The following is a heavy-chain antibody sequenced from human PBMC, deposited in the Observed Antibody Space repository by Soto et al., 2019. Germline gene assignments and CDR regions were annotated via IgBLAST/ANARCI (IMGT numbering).Heavy chain of an antibody. CDR3: ATRITVFGLLMPPFDP. CDR2: INHTGGT. J-gene: IGHJ5*02. CDR1: GGSVNGYY. V-gene: IGHV4-34*01. D-gene: IGHD3-3*01. Sequence: PSETLSLTCAVYGGSVNGYYWNLIRQPPGKGLEWIGEINHTGGTHYNPSLKSRVTMSVDTSKNQFSLRLSSVTAADTAIYYCATRITVFGLLMPPFDPWCQGHQIPVSS.